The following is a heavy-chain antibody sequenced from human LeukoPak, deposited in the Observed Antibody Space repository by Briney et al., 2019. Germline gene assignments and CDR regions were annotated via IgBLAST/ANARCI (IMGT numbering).Heavy chain of an antibody. D-gene: IGHD2-15*01. CDR2: INHSGST. CDR1: GGSFSGYY. CDR3: ARRPSGGGSCD. J-gene: IGHJ4*02. V-gene: IGHV4-34*01. Sequence: SETLSLTCAVYGGSFSGYYWSWIRQPPGKGLEWIGEINHSGSTNYNPSLKSRVTISVDTSKNQFSLKLSSVTAADTAVYYCARRPSGGGSCDWGQGTLVTVSS.